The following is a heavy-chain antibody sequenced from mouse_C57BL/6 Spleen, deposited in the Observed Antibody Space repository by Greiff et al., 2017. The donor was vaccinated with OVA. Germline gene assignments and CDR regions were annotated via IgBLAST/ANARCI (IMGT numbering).Heavy chain of an antibody. V-gene: IGHV5-9-1*02. CDR3: TRGNYGSSYWCAY. CDR1: GFTFSSYA. CDR2: RRRGSTKK. J-gene: IGHJ3*01. D-gene: IGHD1-1*01. Sequence: EVMLVESGEGLVKPGGSLKLSCAASGFTFSSYAMSGVGKTREKRREGGGERRRGSTKKHHADTVQGRFPISRDNARNTLYLQMSSLKAEDTAMYYCTRGNYGSSYWCAYWGQGTLVTVSA.